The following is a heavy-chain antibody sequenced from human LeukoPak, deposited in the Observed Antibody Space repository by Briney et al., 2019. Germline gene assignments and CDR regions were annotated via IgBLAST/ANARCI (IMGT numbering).Heavy chain of an antibody. V-gene: IGHV3-7*01. J-gene: IGHJ4*02. CDR1: GFTFSSYW. Sequence: PGGSLRLSCAASGFTFSSYWMSWVRQAPGKGLEWVANINQGGSQKYYVDSVEGRFTISRDNAKNSLYLQMNSLRAEDTALYFCARNLNSYGVEDDYWGQGTVVTVSS. CDR2: INQGGSQK. D-gene: IGHD2-8*01. CDR3: ARNLNSYGVEDDY.